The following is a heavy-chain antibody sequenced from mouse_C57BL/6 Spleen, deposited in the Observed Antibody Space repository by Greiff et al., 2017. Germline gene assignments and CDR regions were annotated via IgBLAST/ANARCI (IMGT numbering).Heavy chain of an antibody. CDR1: GYSITSGYY. Sequence: ESGPGLVKPSQSLSLTCSVTGYSITSGYYWNWIRQFPGNKLEWMGYISYDGSNNYNPSLKNRISITRDTSKNQFFLKLNSVTTEDTATYYCARKNSDSSYAMDYWGQGTSVTVSS. CDR2: ISYDGSN. J-gene: IGHJ4*01. V-gene: IGHV3-6*01. CDR3: ARKNSDSSYAMDY. D-gene: IGHD1-3*01.